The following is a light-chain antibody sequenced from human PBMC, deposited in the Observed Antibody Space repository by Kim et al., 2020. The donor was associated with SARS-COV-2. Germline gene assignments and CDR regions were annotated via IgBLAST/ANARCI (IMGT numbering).Light chain of an antibody. CDR3: QQYSFYYT. Sequence: IQMTQSPSTLSASVGDRVTITCRASQPISDWLAWYQQKPGKAPKLLIYEASSLDSGVLSRFSGSGSGTEFTLSISSLQPDDFATYYCQQYSFYYTFGQGTKLEI. V-gene: IGKV1-5*03. J-gene: IGKJ2*01. CDR2: EAS. CDR1: QPISDW.